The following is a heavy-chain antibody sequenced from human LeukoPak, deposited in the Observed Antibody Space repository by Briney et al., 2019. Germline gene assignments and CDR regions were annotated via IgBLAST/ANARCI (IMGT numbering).Heavy chain of an antibody. D-gene: IGHD3-3*01. CDR1: GGSISSGGYY. Sequence: SQTLSLTCTVSGGSISSGGYYWSWIRQPPGKGLEWIGYIYRSGSTYYNPSLKSRVTISVDRSKNQFSLKLSSVTAADTAVYYCARGPGDFWSGNYYMDVWGKGTTVTVSS. CDR3: ARGPGDFWSGNYYMDV. J-gene: IGHJ6*03. V-gene: IGHV4-30-2*01. CDR2: IYRSGST.